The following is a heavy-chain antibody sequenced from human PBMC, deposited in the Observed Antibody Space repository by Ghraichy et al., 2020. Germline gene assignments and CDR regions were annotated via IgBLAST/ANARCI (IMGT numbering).Heavy chain of an antibody. CDR1: GFTFSSHS. D-gene: IGHD2-2*01. J-gene: IGHJ3*01. CDR2: ISSSSRYI. V-gene: IGHV3-21*01. CDR3: ARGMKVVPATLDAFDV. Sequence: GGSLRLSCEASGFTFSSHSMNWVRQVPGKGLEWVSSISSSSRYIYYTDSDSVKGRFTISRDNAKTSLYLQMNSLTAEDTAVYYCARGMKVVPATLDAFDVWGQGTLVTVSS.